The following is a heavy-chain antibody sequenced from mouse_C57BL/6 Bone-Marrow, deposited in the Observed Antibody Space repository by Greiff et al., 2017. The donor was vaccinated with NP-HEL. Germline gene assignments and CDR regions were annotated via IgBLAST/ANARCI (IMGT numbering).Heavy chain of an antibody. CDR3: ARVAWGYFDV. J-gene: IGHJ1*03. V-gene: IGHV1-61*01. Sequence: VQLQQPGAELVRPGSSVKLSCKASGYTFTSYWMDWVKQRPGQGLEWIGNIYPSDSVTHYNQQFKDKATLTVDKSYRTAYMQLSSRTSEDSAVYYCARVAWGYFDVWGTGTTVTVSS. CDR1: GYTFTSYW. D-gene: IGHD4-1*01. CDR2: IYPSDSVT.